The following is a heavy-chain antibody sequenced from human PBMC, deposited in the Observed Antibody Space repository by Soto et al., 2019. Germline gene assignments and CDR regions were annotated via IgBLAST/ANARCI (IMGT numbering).Heavy chain of an antibody. V-gene: IGHV1-18*01. Sequence: QVQLVQSGTEVKKPGASVKVSCMASGYTFTHHGISWVRQAPGQGPEWMGWISCYNGDTKNVQNVQGRVTLTTDTSATTAYMELRSLRSDDTAVYYCARDPSNTSGRYQFFDFWGQGTLVAVSS. J-gene: IGHJ4*02. CDR1: GYTFTHHG. CDR3: ARDPSNTSGRYQFFDF. CDR2: ISCYNGDT. D-gene: IGHD2-15*01.